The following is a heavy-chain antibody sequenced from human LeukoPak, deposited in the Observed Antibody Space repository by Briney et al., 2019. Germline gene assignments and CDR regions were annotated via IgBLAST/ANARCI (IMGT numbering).Heavy chain of an antibody. V-gene: IGHV3-7*03. Sequence: AGGSLRLSCAASGFTFSSYWMSWVRQAPGKGLEWVANIKQDGSEKYYVDSVKGRFTISRDNAKNSLYLQMNSLKTEDTAVYYCTSGIVVVPTKIGMDVWGQGTTVTVSS. CDR3: TSGIVVVPTKIGMDV. CDR1: GFTFSSYW. D-gene: IGHD2-2*01. CDR2: IKQDGSEK. J-gene: IGHJ6*02.